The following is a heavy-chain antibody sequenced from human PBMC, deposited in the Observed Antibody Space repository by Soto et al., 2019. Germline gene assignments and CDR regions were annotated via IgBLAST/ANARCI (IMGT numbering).Heavy chain of an antibody. J-gene: IGHJ4*02. Sequence: PGGSLSLSCAASGFTFSSYSMNWVRQAPGKGLEWVSSISSSSSYIYYADSVKGRFTISRDDSKNTLYLQMNSLKTEDTAVYYCTTDLGKIIAVAGSRSAAPGIVGGGWGQGTLVTVSS. D-gene: IGHD6-19*01. CDR2: ISSSSSYI. CDR1: GFTFSSYS. V-gene: IGHV3-21*03. CDR3: TTDLGKIIAVAGSRSAAPGIVGGG.